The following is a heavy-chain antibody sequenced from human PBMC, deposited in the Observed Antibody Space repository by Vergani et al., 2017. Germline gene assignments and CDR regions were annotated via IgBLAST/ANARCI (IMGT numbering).Heavy chain of an antibody. Sequence: QVQLVQSGAEVKKPGASVKVSCKASGYTFTSYGISWVRQAPGQGLEWMGWINTGNGNTKYSQKFQGRVTITRDTSASTAYMELSSLRSEDTAVYYCARGVSGWYQRKYFDYWGQGTLVTVSS. V-gene: IGHV1-18*01. CDR1: GYTFTSYG. CDR2: INTGNGNT. CDR3: ARGVSGWYQRKYFDY. J-gene: IGHJ4*02. D-gene: IGHD6-19*01.